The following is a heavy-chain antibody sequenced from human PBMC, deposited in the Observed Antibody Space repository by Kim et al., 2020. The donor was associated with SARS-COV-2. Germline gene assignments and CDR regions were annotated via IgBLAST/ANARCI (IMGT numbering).Heavy chain of an antibody. D-gene: IGHD2-21*01. J-gene: IGHJ4*02. CDR1: GGSISSYY. Sequence: SETLSLTCTVSGGSISSYYWSWIRQPPGKGLEWIGYIYYSGSTNYNPSLKSRVTISVDTSKNQFSLKLSSVTAADTAVYYCAREGGDGYNLAYFDYWGQGTLVTVSS. CDR3: AREGGDGYNLAYFDY. V-gene: IGHV4-59*13. CDR2: IYYSGST.